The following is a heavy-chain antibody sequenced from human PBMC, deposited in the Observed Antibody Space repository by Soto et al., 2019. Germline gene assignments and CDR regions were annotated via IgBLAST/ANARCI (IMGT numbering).Heavy chain of an antibody. D-gene: IGHD1-26*01. CDR3: ARERSSDYYFDY. V-gene: IGHV4-30-2*01. J-gene: IGHJ4*02. Sequence: PSETLSLTCAVSGGSISSGGYSWSWIRQPPGKGLEWIGYIYHSGSTYYNPSLKSRVTISVDRSKNQFSLKLSSVTAADTAVYYCARERSSDYYFDYWGQGTLVTVSS. CDR1: GGSISSGGYS. CDR2: IYHSGST.